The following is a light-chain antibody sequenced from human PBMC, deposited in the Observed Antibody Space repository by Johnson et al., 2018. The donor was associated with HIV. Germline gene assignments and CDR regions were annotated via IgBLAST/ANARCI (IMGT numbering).Light chain of an antibody. CDR3: GVWDASLSPLYV. Sequence: QAVLTQPPSVSVAPGQKVTISCSGSSSNIGNNFVSWYQQLPGAAPRLLIYEDYKRPSGIPDRFSGSKSGASATLGIPGLQPGDEADDYCGVWDASLSPLYVFGTGTTITVL. CDR1: SSNIGNNF. CDR2: EDY. V-gene: IGLV1-51*02. J-gene: IGLJ1*01.